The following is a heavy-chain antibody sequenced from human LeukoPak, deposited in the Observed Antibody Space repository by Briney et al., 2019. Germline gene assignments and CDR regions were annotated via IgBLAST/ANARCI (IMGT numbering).Heavy chain of an antibody. Sequence: AASVKVSCKASGGTFSSYAISWVRQAPGQGLEWMGRIIPIFGIANYAQKFQGRVTITADESTSTAYMELSSLRSEDTAVYYCARGYSGRLDETNWFDPWGQGTLVTVSS. V-gene: IGHV1-69*15. J-gene: IGHJ5*02. D-gene: IGHD5-12*01. CDR1: GGTFSSYA. CDR3: ARGYSGRLDETNWFDP. CDR2: IIPIFGIA.